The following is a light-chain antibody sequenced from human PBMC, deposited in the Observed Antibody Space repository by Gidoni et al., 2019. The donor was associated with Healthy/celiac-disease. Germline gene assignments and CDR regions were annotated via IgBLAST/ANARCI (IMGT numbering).Light chain of an antibody. V-gene: IGKV3-20*01. CDR3: RQYGSSPET. Sequence: ILLTLSPGSLSLSPGERATLSCRASQSVSSSHLAWYQQKPGQAPRLLIYGASSRATGMPDRFSGSGCGTDFTLTISRLEPEDFAVYYCRQYGSSPETFGQGTKLEIK. CDR2: GAS. J-gene: IGKJ2*01. CDR1: QSVSSSH.